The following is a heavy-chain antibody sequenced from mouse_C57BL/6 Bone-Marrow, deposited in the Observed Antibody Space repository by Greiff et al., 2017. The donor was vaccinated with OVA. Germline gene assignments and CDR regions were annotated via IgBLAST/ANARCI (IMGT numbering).Heavy chain of an antibody. Sequence: DVKLVESVAELVRPGASVKLSCTASGFNIKNTYMHWVKQRPEQGLEWIGRIDPANGNTKYAPKFQGKATITADTSSNTAYLQLSSLTSEDTAIYYCARGLRRYYYAMDYWGQGTSVTVSS. J-gene: IGHJ4*01. CDR2: IDPANGNT. V-gene: IGHV14-3*01. CDR3: ARGLRRYYYAMDY. CDR1: GFNIKNTY. D-gene: IGHD3-2*02.